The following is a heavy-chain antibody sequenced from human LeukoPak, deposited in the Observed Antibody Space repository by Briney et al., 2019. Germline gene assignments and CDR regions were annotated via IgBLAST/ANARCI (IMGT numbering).Heavy chain of an antibody. CDR3: AEGQVRYFAPGDY. V-gene: IGHV3-23*01. Sequence: PGGSLRLSYAASGFTFSSYAMSWVRQAPGKGLEWVSSISGSGGSTYYVDSVKGRFTISRDNSKNTLYLQMNSLRAEDTAVYYCAEGQVRYFAPGDYWGQGTLVTVSS. D-gene: IGHD3-9*01. CDR2: ISGSGGST. J-gene: IGHJ4*02. CDR1: GFTFSSYA.